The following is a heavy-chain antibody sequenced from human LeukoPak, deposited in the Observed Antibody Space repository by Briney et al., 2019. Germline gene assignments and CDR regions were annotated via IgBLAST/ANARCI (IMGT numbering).Heavy chain of an antibody. Sequence: QTGGSLRLSCAASGFTFSSYGMHWVRQAPGKGLEWVAVISYDGSNKYYADSVKGRFTISRDNSKNTLYLQMNSLRAEDTAVYYCAKTGLRYFGSYYYYGMDVWGQGTTVTVSS. J-gene: IGHJ6*02. D-gene: IGHD3-9*01. CDR3: AKTGLRYFGSYYYYGMDV. V-gene: IGHV3-30*18. CDR2: ISYDGSNK. CDR1: GFTFSSYG.